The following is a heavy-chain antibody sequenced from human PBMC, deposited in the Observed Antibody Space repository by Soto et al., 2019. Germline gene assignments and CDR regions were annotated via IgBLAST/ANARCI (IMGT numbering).Heavy chain of an antibody. V-gene: IGHV3-64*04. J-gene: IGHJ4*02. CDR2: ISSNGGST. CDR1: GFTFSSYA. D-gene: IGHD3-22*01. CDR3: AKRLHPNYYDSSGYYEY. Sequence: QPVGSLRLSCSASGFTFSSYAMHWVRQAPGKGLEYVSAISSNGGSTYYADSVKGRFSISRDNSKNTLYLQMNSLRAEDTAVYYCAKRLHPNYYDSSGYYEYWGQGTLVTVSS.